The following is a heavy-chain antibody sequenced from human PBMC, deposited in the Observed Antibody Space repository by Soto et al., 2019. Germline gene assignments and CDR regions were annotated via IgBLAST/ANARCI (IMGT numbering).Heavy chain of an antibody. Sequence: ASVKVSCKASGYTFTGYYMHLVRQAPGQGLEWMGWINPNSGGTNYAQKFQGWVTMTRDTSISTAYMELSRLRPDDTAVYYCARSLYSSSSLPLDYWGQGTLVTVSS. J-gene: IGHJ4*02. CDR3: ARSLYSSSSLPLDY. D-gene: IGHD6-6*01. V-gene: IGHV1-2*04. CDR2: INPNSGGT. CDR1: GYTFTGYY.